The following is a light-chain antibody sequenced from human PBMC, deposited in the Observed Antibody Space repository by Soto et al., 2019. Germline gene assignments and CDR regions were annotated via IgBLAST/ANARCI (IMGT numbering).Light chain of an antibody. CDR3: QQYFITPYT. V-gene: IGKV4-1*01. J-gene: IGKJ2*01. CDR1: QSVLYSANNKND. CDR2: WAS. Sequence: DIVLTQSPDSLAVSLVERATVTCTSSQSVLYSANNKNDLAWYQQKPGQPPKLLIYWASTRESGVPDRFSGSGSGTDFTLTISSLQAEDVALYHCQQYFITPYTFGQGTKLEIK.